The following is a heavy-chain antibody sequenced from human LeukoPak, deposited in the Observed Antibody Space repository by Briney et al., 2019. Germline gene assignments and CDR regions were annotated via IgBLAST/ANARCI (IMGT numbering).Heavy chain of an antibody. J-gene: IGHJ4*02. CDR1: GFTFSNAY. D-gene: IGHD2-21*01. V-gene: IGHV3-15*07. Sequence: PGGSLRLSCAASGFTFSNAYMNWVRQASGKGLEWVGRIKSKTDGETTEYAAPVKGRFSISRDDSKNMLYLQMNSLKTEDTAVYYCITPLPYSAQGGQGTLVTVSS. CDR2: IKSKTDGETT. CDR3: ITPLPYSAQ.